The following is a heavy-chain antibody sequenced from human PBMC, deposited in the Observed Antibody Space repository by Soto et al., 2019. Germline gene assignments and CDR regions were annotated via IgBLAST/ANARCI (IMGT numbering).Heavy chain of an antibody. D-gene: IGHD6-6*01. J-gene: IGHJ4*02. Sequence: QVQLVESGGGVVQPGRSLRLSCAASGFTFSSYGMHWVRQAPGKGLEWVAVISYDGSNKYYADSVKGRFTISRDNSKNTMYLQMNRLRAEGTAVYYGGKESGASIAAPPGGWYWGQGTLVTVSS. CDR3: GKESGASIAAPPGGWY. V-gene: IGHV3-30*18. CDR2: ISYDGSNK. CDR1: GFTFSSYG.